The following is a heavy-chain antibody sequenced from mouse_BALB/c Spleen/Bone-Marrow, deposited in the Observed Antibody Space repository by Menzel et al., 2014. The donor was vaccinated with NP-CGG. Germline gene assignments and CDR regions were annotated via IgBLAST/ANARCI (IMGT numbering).Heavy chain of an antibody. Sequence: EVKLVESGGGLVKSGGSLKLSCAASGFSFNSYGMSWVRQTPEKRLEWVATISGGGSYTFYPDNVKGRFTISRDNAKNNLCLQLSSLRSEDTALYYCARHAYYDQTEVSFVYWGQGTLVTVSA. CDR1: GFSFNSYG. D-gene: IGHD2-4*01. V-gene: IGHV5-9-2*01. CDR2: ISGGGSYT. J-gene: IGHJ3*01. CDR3: ARHAYYDQTEVSFVY.